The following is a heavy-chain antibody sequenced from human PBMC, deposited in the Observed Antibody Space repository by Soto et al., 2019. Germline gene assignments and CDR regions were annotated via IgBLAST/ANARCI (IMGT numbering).Heavy chain of an antibody. J-gene: IGHJ5*02. V-gene: IGHV4-39*01. CDR3: ARHQSHSSSYVDP. CDR1: GGSISSSSYY. D-gene: IGHD6-13*01. Sequence: SETLSLTCTVSGGSISSSSYYWGWIRQPPGKGLEWIGSIYYGGGTYYNPSLKSRVTISVDTSKNQFSLKLSSVTAADTAVYYCARHQSHSSSYVDPWGQGTLVTVSS. CDR2: IYYGGGT.